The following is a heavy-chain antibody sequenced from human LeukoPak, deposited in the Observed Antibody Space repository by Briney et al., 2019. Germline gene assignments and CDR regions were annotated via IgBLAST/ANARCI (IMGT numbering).Heavy chain of an antibody. V-gene: IGHV4-39*07. CDR3: ARLYYYDTTGYPHSNDY. Sequence: KPSETLSHTCTVSGGGSISSGGYYWGWIRQPPGKGLEWIGEINHSGSTNYNPSLESRVTISVDTSKNQFSLKLSSVTAADTAVYYCARLYYYDTTGYPHSNDYWGQGTLVTVSS. D-gene: IGHD3-22*01. CDR2: INHSGST. CDR1: GGGSISSGGYY. J-gene: IGHJ4*02.